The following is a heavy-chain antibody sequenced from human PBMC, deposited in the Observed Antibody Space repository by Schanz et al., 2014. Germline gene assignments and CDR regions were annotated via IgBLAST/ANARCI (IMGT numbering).Heavy chain of an antibody. J-gene: IGHJ4*02. Sequence: EVHLVESGGGLVKRGGSLRLSCVVSGFTDSSDHMSWVRQVPGKGLEWVSCTNGDGTNAKYADSVKGRFAISRDNAKKTLSLQMISLRAEDTAVYYCARVHHYDPSGWGYFDYWGQGALVTVSS. CDR3: ARVHHYDPSGWGYFDY. CDR1: GFTDSSDH. D-gene: IGHD3-22*01. V-gene: IGHV3-74*01. CDR2: TNGDGTNA.